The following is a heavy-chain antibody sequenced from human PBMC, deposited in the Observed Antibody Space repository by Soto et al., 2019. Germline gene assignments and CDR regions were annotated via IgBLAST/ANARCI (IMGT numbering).Heavy chain of an antibody. CDR2: IYYTGST. D-gene: IGHD2-21*02. CDR1: GGSISGYY. J-gene: IGHJ4*02. V-gene: IGHV4-59*01. Sequence: QVQLQESGPGLVKPSETLSLTCTVSGGSISGYYWSWIRQPPGKGLQWIGNIYYTGSTDYSPSLKSRVTISVDTSKNQFSLNLSSVTAADTAVFYCARWTHCGGDCYFLDFWGQGTLVTVSS. CDR3: ARWTHCGGDCYFLDF.